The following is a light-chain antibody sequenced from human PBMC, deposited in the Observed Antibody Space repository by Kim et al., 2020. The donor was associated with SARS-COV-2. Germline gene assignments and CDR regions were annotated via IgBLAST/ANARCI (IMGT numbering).Light chain of an antibody. CDR3: GSYTSRSTWV. Sequence: QSALTQPASVSGSLGQSITISCTGTTSDAGGNNFVSWYLQHPGMAPKLMIYDVRNRPSGVSNRFSGSKSGHTTSLTISGLQAEDKADYYCGSYTSRSTWVFGGGTQLTVL. V-gene: IGLV2-14*03. J-gene: IGLJ3*02. CDR2: DVR. CDR1: TSDAGGNNF.